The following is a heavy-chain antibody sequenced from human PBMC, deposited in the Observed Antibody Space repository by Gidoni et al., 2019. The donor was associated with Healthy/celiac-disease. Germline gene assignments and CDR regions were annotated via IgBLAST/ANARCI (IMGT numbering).Heavy chain of an antibody. V-gene: IGHV1-69*06. Sequence: QVQLVQSGAEVKKPGSSVKVACKASGGTFRRYAISWVRQAPGQGLERMGGIIPIFGTANYAQKFQGRVTITADKSTSTAYMELSSLRSEDTAVYYCASGSVAVAPLGWFDPWGQGTLVTVSS. CDR2: IIPIFGTA. CDR3: ASGSVAVAPLGWFDP. D-gene: IGHD6-19*01. J-gene: IGHJ5*02. CDR1: GGTFRRYA.